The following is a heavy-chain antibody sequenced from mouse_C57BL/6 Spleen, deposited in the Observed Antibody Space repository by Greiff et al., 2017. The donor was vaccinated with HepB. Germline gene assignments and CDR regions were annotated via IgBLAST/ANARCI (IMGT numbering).Heavy chain of an antibody. CDR1: GYAFTNYL. V-gene: IGHV1-54*01. CDR3: ASYSNRPFAY. CDR2: INPGSGGT. D-gene: IGHD2-5*01. Sequence: QVQLQQSGAELVRPGTSVKVSCKASGYAFTNYLIEWVKQRPGQGLEWIGVINPGSGGTNYNEKFKGKATLTADKSSSTAYMQLSSLTSEDSAVYFCASYSNRPFAYWGQGTLVTVSA. J-gene: IGHJ3*01.